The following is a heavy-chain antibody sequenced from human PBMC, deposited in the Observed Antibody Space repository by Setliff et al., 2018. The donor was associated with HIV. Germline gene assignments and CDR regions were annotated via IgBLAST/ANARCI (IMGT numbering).Heavy chain of an antibody. Sequence: PSETLSLTCAVYGESLSGYDWTWIRQPPGQGLEWIGEINHSGRTNYSPSLKSRFTISVDTSKNQFSLRLNSVTAADTAVYYCAIGKWLVRSFLFDYWGQGSLGTVSS. CDR1: GESLSGYD. J-gene: IGHJ4*02. CDR2: INHSGRT. V-gene: IGHV4-34*01. CDR3: AIGKWLVRSFLFDY. D-gene: IGHD6-19*01.